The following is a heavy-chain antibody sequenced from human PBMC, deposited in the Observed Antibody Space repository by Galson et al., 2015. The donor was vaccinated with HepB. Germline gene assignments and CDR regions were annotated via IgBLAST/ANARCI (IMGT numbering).Heavy chain of an antibody. V-gene: IGHV1-8*01. CDR1: GYTFSSYD. Sequence: SVKVSCKASGYTFSSYDIAWVRQATGQGLEWMGWMNPNSGNTGYAQDLEGRVILTRDTSINTFYMELSSLRSEDTAVYYCARATRGQLVSDYWGQGTLVTVSS. D-gene: IGHD6-13*01. J-gene: IGHJ4*02. CDR2: MNPNSGNT. CDR3: ARATRGQLVSDY.